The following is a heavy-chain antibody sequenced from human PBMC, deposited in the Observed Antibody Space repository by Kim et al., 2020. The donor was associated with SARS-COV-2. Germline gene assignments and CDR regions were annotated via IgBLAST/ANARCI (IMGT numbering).Heavy chain of an antibody. J-gene: IGHJ6*02. CDR2: RTT. Sequence: RTTLYADSVKGRFTVSRDNAKDTLYLQMNSLRAEDTAVYYCAREFNGMDVWGPGTTVTVSS. CDR3: AREFNGMDV. V-gene: IGHV3-74*03.